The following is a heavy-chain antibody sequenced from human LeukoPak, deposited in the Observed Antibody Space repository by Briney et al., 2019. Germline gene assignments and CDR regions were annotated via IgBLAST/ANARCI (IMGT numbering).Heavy chain of an antibody. D-gene: IGHD5-18*01. CDR1: GGSISSYY. CDR3: ARGIRGYSYIFDY. J-gene: IGHJ4*02. V-gene: IGHV4-59*01. Sequence: SETLSLTCTVSGGSISSYYWSWIRQPPGKGLEWIGYIYYSGSTNYNPSLKSRVTISVDTSKNQFSLKLSSVTAADTAVYYCARGIRGYSYIFDYWGQGTLVTVSS. CDR2: IYYSGST.